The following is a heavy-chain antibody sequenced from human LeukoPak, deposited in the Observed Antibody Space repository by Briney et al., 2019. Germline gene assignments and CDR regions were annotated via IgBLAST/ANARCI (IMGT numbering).Heavy chain of an antibody. CDR3: ARHSDYYDSSGYRFDY. D-gene: IGHD3-22*01. Sequence: SETLSLTCTVSGGSMSPYHWGWIRQPPGKGLEWTGYIYYSGSTYYNPSLKSRVTISVDTSKNQFSLKLSSVTAADTAVYYCARHSDYYDSSGYRFDYWGQGTLVTVSS. CDR1: GGSMSPYH. V-gene: IGHV4-59*04. J-gene: IGHJ4*02. CDR2: IYYSGST.